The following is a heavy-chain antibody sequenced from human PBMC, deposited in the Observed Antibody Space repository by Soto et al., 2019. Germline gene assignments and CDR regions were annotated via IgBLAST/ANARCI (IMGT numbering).Heavy chain of an antibody. D-gene: IGHD3-10*01. Sequence: HLQLQESGPGLVKPSETLSLTCAVSGASISRTGFHWGWIRQPPGQGLEWIGSIYEGGTTFYNSSLKSRVTLSADTSKNHFSLKLNSVTAADTAVYFCARRGSGHTFDYWGQGTLVTVSS. CDR2: IYEGGTT. J-gene: IGHJ4*02. CDR3: ARRGSGHTFDY. CDR1: GASISRTGFH. V-gene: IGHV4-39*01.